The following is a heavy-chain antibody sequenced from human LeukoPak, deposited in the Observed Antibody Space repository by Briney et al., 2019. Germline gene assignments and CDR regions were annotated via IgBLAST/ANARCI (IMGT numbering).Heavy chain of an antibody. CDR1: GGSLSSYY. J-gene: IGHJ5*02. Sequence: SETLSLTCTVSGGSLSSYYWSWIRQPPGKGLEWIGYIYYSGSTNYNPSLKSRVTISVDTSKNQFSLKLSSVTAADTAVYYCARAMYYDFWSGSHWFDPWGQGTLVTVSS. CDR2: IYYSGST. D-gene: IGHD3-3*01. CDR3: ARAMYYDFWSGSHWFDP. V-gene: IGHV4-59*01.